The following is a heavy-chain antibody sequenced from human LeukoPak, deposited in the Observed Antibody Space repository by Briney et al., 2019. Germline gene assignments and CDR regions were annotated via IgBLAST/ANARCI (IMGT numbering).Heavy chain of an antibody. J-gene: IGHJ3*02. D-gene: IGHD6-13*01. V-gene: IGHV5-10-1*01. CDR1: EYSFTSYW. Sequence: GESLTISSKGSEYSFTSYWISWVRQMPGKGLELMGRIDPSDSYTNYSPSFQGHVTISADGSISTAYLQWSTLKASDTAMYYCARHPKSGYSTTWYDGAFDIWGQGTMVTVSS. CDR3: ARHPKSGYSTTWYDGAFDI. CDR2: IDPSDSYT.